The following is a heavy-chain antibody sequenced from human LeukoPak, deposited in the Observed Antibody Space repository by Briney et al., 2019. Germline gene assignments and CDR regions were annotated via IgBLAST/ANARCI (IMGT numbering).Heavy chain of an antibody. CDR3: AELGITMIGGV. CDR2: ISWNSGSI. V-gene: IGHV3-9*01. Sequence: GGSLRLSCAASGFTFDDYAMHWVRQAPGKGLEWVSGISWNSGSIGYADSVKGRFTISRDNAKNSLHLQMNSLRAEDTAVYYCAELGITMIGGVWGKGTTVTISS. J-gene: IGHJ6*04. D-gene: IGHD3-10*02. CDR1: GFTFDDYA.